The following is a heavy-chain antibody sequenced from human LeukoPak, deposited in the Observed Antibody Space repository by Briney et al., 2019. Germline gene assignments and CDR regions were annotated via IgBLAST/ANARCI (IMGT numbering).Heavy chain of an antibody. J-gene: IGHJ4*02. Sequence: SETLSLTCTVSGDSISSSSYYWVWLRQPPGKGLEWIATIHYTGSTYYNPSLKSRVTISVDTSKNQFSLKLSSVTAADTAMYYCARYWGPYDNSGAYFDYWGQGTLVTLSS. CDR1: GDSISSSSYY. CDR3: ARYWGPYDNSGAYFDY. D-gene: IGHD3-22*01. CDR2: IHYTGST. V-gene: IGHV4-39*01.